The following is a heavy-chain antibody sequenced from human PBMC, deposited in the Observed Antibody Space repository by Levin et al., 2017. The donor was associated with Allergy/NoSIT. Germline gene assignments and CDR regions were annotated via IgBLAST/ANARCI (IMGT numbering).Heavy chain of an antibody. CDR2: IIPIFGTA. CDR3: ARDEVATIPSPYYYYYGMDV. J-gene: IGHJ6*02. CDR1: GGTFSSYA. Sequence: SVKVSCKASGGTFSSYAISWVRQAPGQGLEWMGGIIPIFGTANYAQKFQGRVTITADESTSTAYMELSSLRSEDTAVYYCARDEVATIPSPYYYYYGMDVWGQGTTVTVSS. V-gene: IGHV1-69*13. D-gene: IGHD5-12*01.